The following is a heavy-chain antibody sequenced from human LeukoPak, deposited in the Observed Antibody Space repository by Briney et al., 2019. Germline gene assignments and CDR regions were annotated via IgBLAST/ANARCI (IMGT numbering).Heavy chain of an antibody. CDR1: GGSFSGYY. CDR2: INHSGST. J-gene: IGHJ4*02. D-gene: IGHD5-12*01. V-gene: IGHV4-34*01. Sequence: PSETLSLTCAVYGGSFSGYYWSWIRQPPGKGLEWIGEINHSGSTNYNPSLKSRVTISVDTSKNQFSLKLSSVTAADTAVYYCASRSVAYHFDYWGQGTLVTVSS. CDR3: ASRSVAYHFDY.